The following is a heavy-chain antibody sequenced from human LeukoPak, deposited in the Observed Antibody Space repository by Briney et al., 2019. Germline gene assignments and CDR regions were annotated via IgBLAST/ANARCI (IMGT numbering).Heavy chain of an antibody. D-gene: IGHD1-26*01. V-gene: IGHV4-39*07. J-gene: IGHJ3*02. CDR1: GGSISSSSYY. Sequence: SETLSLTCTVSGGSISSSSYYWGWIRQPPGKGLEWIGSMYYSGTTYYNSSLKSRVTISVDTSNNQFSLKLSSVTAADTAVYYCARDTVGATFPDAFDIWGQGTMVTVSS. CDR2: MYYSGTT. CDR3: ARDTVGATFPDAFDI.